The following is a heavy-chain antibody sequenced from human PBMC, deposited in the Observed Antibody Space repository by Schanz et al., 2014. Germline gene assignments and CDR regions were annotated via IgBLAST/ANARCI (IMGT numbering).Heavy chain of an antibody. Sequence: QVQLVESGGGVVQPGKSLRLSCAASGFTFSSYSMHWVRQAPGKGLEWVAAITTAGTKMYYADSVRGRFTVSRDNSKNTLYLQMNSLRAEDTAVYYCAKQHIVRGVIYLNWFDSWGQGTLVTVSS. J-gene: IGHJ5*01. CDR2: ITTAGTKM. CDR1: GFTFSSYS. CDR3: AKQHIVRGVIYLNWFDS. V-gene: IGHV3-30-3*02. D-gene: IGHD3-10*01.